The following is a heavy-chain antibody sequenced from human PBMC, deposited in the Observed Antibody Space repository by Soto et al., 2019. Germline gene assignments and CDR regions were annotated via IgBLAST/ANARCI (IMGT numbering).Heavy chain of an antibody. CDR1: GFTFSSYW. CDR2: IKQDGSEK. J-gene: IGHJ6*03. V-gene: IGHV3-7*01. CDR3: ARDAGYWNYDEGLYYYYMDV. Sequence: EVQLVESGGGLVQPGGSLRLSCAASGFTFSSYWMSWVRQAPGKGLEWVANIKQDGSEKYYVDSVKGRFTISRDNAKNSLYLQMNSLRAEDTAVYYCARDAGYWNYDEGLYYYYMDVWGKGTTVTVSS. D-gene: IGHD1-7*01.